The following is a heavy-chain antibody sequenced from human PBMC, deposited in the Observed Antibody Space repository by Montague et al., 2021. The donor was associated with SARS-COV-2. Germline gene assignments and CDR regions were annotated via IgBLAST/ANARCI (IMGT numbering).Heavy chain of an antibody. CDR3: ARDLLPPRTAIKTNFFGLDV. J-gene: IGHJ6*02. D-gene: IGHD2-21*02. V-gene: IGHV6-1*01. Sequence: CAISGDSVSSNSAAWNWIRQSPSGGLEWLGRTYYRSKWYTDYAPSVKTRITITPDTSNNQFSLSLSSMTAADTAVYFCARDLLPPRTAIKTNFFGLDVWGQGTTVIVSS. CDR2: TYYRSKWYT. CDR1: GDSVSSNSAA.